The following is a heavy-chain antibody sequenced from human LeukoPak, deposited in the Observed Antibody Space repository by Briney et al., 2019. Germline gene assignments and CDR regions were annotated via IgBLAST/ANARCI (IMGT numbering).Heavy chain of an antibody. Sequence: SETLSLTCTVSGGSISSGGYYGNWIRQHPGKGLEWIGYIYYSGSTYYNPSLKSRVAISVDTSKKQFSLKLNSVTAADTAVYYCARLPLAYCGGDCYAGAFDIWGQGTTVTVSS. J-gene: IGHJ3*02. CDR1: GGSISSGGYY. V-gene: IGHV4-31*03. CDR2: IYYSGST. CDR3: ARLPLAYCGGDCYAGAFDI. D-gene: IGHD2-21*01.